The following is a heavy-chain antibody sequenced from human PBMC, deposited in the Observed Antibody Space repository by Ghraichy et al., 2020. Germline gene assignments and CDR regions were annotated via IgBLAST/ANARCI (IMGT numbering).Heavy chain of an antibody. CDR3: ARRLES. CDR2: ISSSSTTM. J-gene: IGHJ4*02. V-gene: IGHV3-48*01. CDR1: GFTFGTYD. Sequence: GGSLRLSCAASGFTFGTYDMNWVRQAPGKGLEWLSYISSSSTTMYYADSVKGRFIISRDNAKNSLFLQMDSLTVEDTAVYYCARRLESWGQGTPVTVSS.